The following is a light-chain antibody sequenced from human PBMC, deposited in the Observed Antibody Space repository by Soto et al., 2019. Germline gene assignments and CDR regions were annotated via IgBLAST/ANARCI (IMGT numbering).Light chain of an antibody. CDR1: SGHSSYV. CDR3: QTWGTDIKGV. Sequence: QSVLTQSPSASASLGASVKLTCTLSSGHSSYVIAWHQQQPEKGPRYLMKLNSDGSHNKGDGIPDRFSGSSSGAERYLTSSGLQSEDEADYYCQTWGTDIKGVFGGGTKLTVL. CDR2: LNSDGSH. J-gene: IGLJ2*01. V-gene: IGLV4-69*01.